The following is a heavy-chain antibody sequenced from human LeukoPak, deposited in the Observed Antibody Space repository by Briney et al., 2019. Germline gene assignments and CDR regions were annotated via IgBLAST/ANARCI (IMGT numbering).Heavy chain of an antibody. D-gene: IGHD3-10*01. CDR1: GFTFSSYS. CDR2: ISSSSSTI. Sequence: GGSLRLSCAVSGFTFSSYSMNWVRQAPGKGLEWVSYISSSSSTIYYADSVKGRFTISRDNAKNSLYLQMNSLRAEDTAVYYCARASGRGGSYFDYWGQGTLVTVSS. V-gene: IGHV3-48*01. J-gene: IGHJ4*02. CDR3: ARASGRGGSYFDY.